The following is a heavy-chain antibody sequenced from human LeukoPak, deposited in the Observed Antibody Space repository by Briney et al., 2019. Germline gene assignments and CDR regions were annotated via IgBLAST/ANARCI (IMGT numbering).Heavy chain of an antibody. CDR1: GGTFSNYA. V-gene: IGHV1-69*13. CDR2: IIPILATT. J-gene: IGHJ5*02. D-gene: IGHD3-3*01. Sequence: GASVTVSYMPTGGTFSNYAISWVRQAPGQGLEWMGGIIPILATTKYAKNFQGRVTMTADESTNTAYMELSSLRSEDTAVYYCARGGFWSGYYSWFGPWGQGTLVTVFS. CDR3: ARGGFWSGYYSWFGP.